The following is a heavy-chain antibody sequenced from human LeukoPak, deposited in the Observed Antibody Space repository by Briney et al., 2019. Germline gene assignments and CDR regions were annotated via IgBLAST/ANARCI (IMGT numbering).Heavy chain of an antibody. CDR1: ADSISSYY. V-gene: IGHV4-59*01. J-gene: IGHJ4*02. Sequence: SETLSLTCTVSADSISSYYWSWIRQPPGKGLEWIGHINYSGSTNYNPSLKSRVTISIDTSKNQFSLNLSSVTAADTAVYYCARGWGYFAYWAQRPLLSVSS. CDR3: ARGWGYFAY. D-gene: IGHD1-26*01. CDR2: INYSGST.